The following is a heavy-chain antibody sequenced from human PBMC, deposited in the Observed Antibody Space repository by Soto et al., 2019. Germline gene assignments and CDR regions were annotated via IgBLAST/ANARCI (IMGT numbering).Heavy chain of an antibody. D-gene: IGHD3-16*02. CDR2: IYYSGST. Sequence: ASETLSLTCTVSGGSISSSSYYWGWIRQPPGKGLEWIGSIYYSGSTYYNPSLKSRVTISVDTSKNQFSLKLSPVTAADTAVYYCAAVHLGELSLVYWGQGTLVTVSS. CDR3: AAVHLGELSLVY. V-gene: IGHV4-39*01. J-gene: IGHJ4*02. CDR1: GGSISSSSYY.